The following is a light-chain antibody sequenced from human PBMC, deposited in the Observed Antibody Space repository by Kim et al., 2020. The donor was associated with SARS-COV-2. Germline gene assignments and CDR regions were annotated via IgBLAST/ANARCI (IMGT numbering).Light chain of an antibody. CDR3: QQSYSTPYT. CDR1: QSISTY. CDR2: AAS. V-gene: IGKV1-39*01. Sequence: GDGVTITCRARQSISTYLNWYQQKPGKAPNLLIYAASSLLSGVPSRFSGSGSGTDFTLTISSLHPEDFATYYCQQSYSTPYTFGQGTKVDIK. J-gene: IGKJ2*01.